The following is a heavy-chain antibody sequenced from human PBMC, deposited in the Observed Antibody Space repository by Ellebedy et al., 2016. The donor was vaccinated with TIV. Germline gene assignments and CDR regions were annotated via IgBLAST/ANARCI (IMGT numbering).Heavy chain of an antibody. J-gene: IGHJ5*02. CDR2: INHSGNT. V-gene: IGHV4-34*01. Sequence: SETLSLXCAVYGGSFSGYYWNWIRQPPGKALEWIGEINHSGNTNYNPSLKSLVTISVDTSKNQFSLKLSSVTAADTAVYYCARGVNFDILTGPNWFDTWGQGTLVTVSS. CDR3: ARGVNFDILTGPNWFDT. D-gene: IGHD3-9*01. CDR1: GGSFSGYY.